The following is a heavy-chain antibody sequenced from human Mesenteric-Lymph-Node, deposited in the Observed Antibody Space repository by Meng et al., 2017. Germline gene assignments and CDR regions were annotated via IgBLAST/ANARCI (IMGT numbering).Heavy chain of an antibody. Sequence: ASVKVSCKASGYTFSNYGISWVRQAPGQGLEWMGRITTYTGDTNYAQNFQGRVTMTTDTSTSTAYMELTSLTSADTAVYYCARDKDHTLWLAPHLDTWGQGTLVTVSS. D-gene: IGHD6-19*01. CDR3: ARDKDHTLWLAPHLDT. CDR2: ITTYTGDT. J-gene: IGHJ5*02. V-gene: IGHV1-18*01. CDR1: GYTFSNYG.